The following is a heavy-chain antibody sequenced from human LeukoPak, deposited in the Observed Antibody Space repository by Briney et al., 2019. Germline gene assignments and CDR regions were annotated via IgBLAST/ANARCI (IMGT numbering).Heavy chain of an antibody. CDR2: IYYSGST. Sequence: SETLSLTCTVSGGSISSYYWSWIRQPPGKGLEWIGYIYYSGSTNYTPSLKSRVTISVDTSKNQFSLKLSSVTAADTAVYYCARADGYNPFDYWGQGTLVTVSS. CDR3: ARADGYNPFDY. V-gene: IGHV4-59*01. CDR1: GGSISSYY. D-gene: IGHD5-24*01. J-gene: IGHJ4*02.